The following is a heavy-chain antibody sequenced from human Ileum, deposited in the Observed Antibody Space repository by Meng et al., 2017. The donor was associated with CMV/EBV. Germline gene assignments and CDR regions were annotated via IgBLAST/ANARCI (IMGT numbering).Heavy chain of an antibody. J-gene: IGHJ3*02. CDR2: ISYDGNNK. D-gene: IGHD3-10*01. Sequence: QVQLVESGGGGVQPGRSLRLSCAASGFTLPRYTIDWVRQAPGKGLEWVSVISYDGNNKYYADSVKGRFTISRDISKNTVYLQMDSLRAEDTAVYYCARDSGSTFDIWGQGTVVTVSS. CDR3: ARDSGSTFDI. CDR1: GFTLPRYT. V-gene: IGHV3-30-3*01.